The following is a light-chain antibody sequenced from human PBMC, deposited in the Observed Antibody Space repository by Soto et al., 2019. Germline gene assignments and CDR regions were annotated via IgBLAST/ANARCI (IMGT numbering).Light chain of an antibody. Sequence: QYVLTQPASVSGSPGQSITISCTGTSSDFGGYNYVSWYQQHPVKAPKLMIYDVTNRPSGVSDRFSGSKSGNTASLTISGLQAEDEADYYCSSYTSSSTPYVFGTGTKVTVL. CDR2: DVT. V-gene: IGLV2-14*01. CDR3: SSYTSSSTPYV. CDR1: SSDFGGYNY. J-gene: IGLJ1*01.